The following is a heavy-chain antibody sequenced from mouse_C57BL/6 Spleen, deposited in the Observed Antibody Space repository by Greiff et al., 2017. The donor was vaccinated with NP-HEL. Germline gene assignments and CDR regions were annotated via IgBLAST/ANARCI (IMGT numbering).Heavy chain of an antibody. D-gene: IGHD1-1*01. V-gene: IGHV1-63*01. CDR3: ARRDYGSSYEGFGY. J-gene: IGHJ2*01. Sequence: QVQLKQSGAELVRPGTSVKMSCKASGYTFTNYWIGWAKQRPGHGLEWIGDIYPGGGYTNYNEKFKGKATLTADKSSSTAYMQFSSLTSEDSAIYYCARRDYGSSYEGFGYWGQGTTLTVSS. CDR2: IYPGGGYT. CDR1: GYTFTNYW.